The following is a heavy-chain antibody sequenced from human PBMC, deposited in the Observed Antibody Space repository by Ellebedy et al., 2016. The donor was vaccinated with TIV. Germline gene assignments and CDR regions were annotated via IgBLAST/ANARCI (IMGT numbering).Heavy chain of an antibody. J-gene: IGHJ4*02. CDR3: AKDDYGGNSGVDY. D-gene: IGHD4-23*01. V-gene: IGHV3-33*06. Sequence: GESLKISCAASGFTFRSYWMSWVRQAPGKGLEWVAVIWYDGSNKYFADSVKGRFTISRDNSKNTLYLQMNSLRVEDTAVYYCAKDDYGGNSGVDYWGQGTLVTVSS. CDR2: IWYDGSNK. CDR1: GFTFRSYW.